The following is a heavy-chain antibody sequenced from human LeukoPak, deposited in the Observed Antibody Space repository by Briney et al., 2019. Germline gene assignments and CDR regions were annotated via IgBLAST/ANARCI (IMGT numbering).Heavy chain of an antibody. V-gene: IGHV3-23*01. Sequence: GGSLRLSCAASGFTFSSYAMSWVRQAPGKGLVWVSAISGSGGSTYYADSVKGRFTISRDNSKNTLYLQMNSLRAEDTAVYYCAKNGEITMIVVVTPYYFDSWGQGTLVTVSS. D-gene: IGHD3-22*01. CDR3: AKNGEITMIVVVTPYYFDS. J-gene: IGHJ4*02. CDR2: ISGSGGST. CDR1: GFTFSSYA.